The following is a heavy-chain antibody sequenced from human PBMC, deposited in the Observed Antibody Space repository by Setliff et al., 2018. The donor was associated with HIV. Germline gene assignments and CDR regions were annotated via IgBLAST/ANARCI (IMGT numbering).Heavy chain of an antibody. D-gene: IGHD6-19*01. CDR1: GGTLSSYA. Sequence: SVKVSCKASGGTLSSYAISWVRQAPGQGLEWMGRIIPISGTANNAQKFQGRVTITADKSTSTAYMQLSSLRSEDTAVYYCARDGGSGWPLDYWGQGTLVTVSS. J-gene: IGHJ4*02. V-gene: IGHV1-69*06. CDR3: ARDGGSGWPLDY. CDR2: IIPISGTA.